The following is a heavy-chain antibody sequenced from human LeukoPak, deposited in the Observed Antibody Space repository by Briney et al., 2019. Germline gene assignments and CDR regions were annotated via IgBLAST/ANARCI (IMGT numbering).Heavy chain of an antibody. CDR2: INWSGGST. CDR3: ARAPITSPFYFDY. CDR1: GFAFDEHG. D-gene: IGHD2-2*01. V-gene: IGHV3-20*04. J-gene: IGHJ4*02. Sequence: GGSLRLSCTASGFAFDEHGMSWVRQVPGKGLECVSGINWSGGSTGYADPLRGRFTISRDNAKNSLYLQMDSLRAEDTALYYCARAPITSPFYFDYWRQGTLVTVSS.